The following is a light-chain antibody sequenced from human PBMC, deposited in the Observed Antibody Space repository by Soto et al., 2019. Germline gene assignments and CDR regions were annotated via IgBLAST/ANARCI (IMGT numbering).Light chain of an antibody. Sequence: DIQMTQSPSSLSASAGNRVTITFQSSQSISRDVNWYQQKPGKAPRLLTYGASSLASGVPLRFSGSGSATDFTLTITSLQSEDLATYYCQQSNITPYSFGQGTKADIK. CDR1: QSISRD. CDR3: QQSNITPYS. J-gene: IGKJ2*01. V-gene: IGKV1-39*01. CDR2: GAS.